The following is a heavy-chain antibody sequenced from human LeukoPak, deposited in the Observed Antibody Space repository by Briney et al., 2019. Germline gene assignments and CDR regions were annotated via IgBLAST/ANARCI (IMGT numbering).Heavy chain of an antibody. Sequence: GGSLRLSCAASGFTFSSYAMSWVRQAPGKGLEWVSVISGSGGDRYYADSVKGRFIISRDNPKNTLYLQMNSLRADDSAVYYCAKADGSGTYYTRPSDYWGQGTLVTVSS. D-gene: IGHD3-10*01. CDR1: GFTFSSYA. J-gene: IGHJ4*02. CDR3: AKADGSGTYYTRPSDY. CDR2: ISGSGGDR. V-gene: IGHV3-23*01.